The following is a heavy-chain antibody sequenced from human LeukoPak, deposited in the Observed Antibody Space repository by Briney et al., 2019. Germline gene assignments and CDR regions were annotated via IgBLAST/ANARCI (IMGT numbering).Heavy chain of an antibody. CDR3: ARDLELAPIAYCGGDCRGNFDY. J-gene: IGHJ4*02. CDR2: ISISSSYI. V-gene: IGHV3-21*01. D-gene: IGHD2-21*02. Sequence: GGSLRLSCAAYGFTFSSYSMNWVRHAPGKWLEWVSSISISSSYIYYADSVKGRFTISRDNAKNSLYLQMNSLRAEDTAVYYCARDLELAPIAYCGGDCRGNFDYWGQGTLVTVSS. CDR1: GFTFSSYS.